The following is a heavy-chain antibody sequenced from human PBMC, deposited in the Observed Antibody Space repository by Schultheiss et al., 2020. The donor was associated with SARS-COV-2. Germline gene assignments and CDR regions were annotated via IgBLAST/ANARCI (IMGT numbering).Heavy chain of an antibody. CDR1: GFAFPSYA. D-gene: IGHD2/OR15-2a*01. V-gene: IGHV3-9*01. J-gene: IGHJ6*02. CDR3: ARDNTYLGPMDV. CDR2: ISWNSDSI. Sequence: SLKISCAASGFAFPSYAMPCVRQAPGKGLEWVSCISWNSDSIGYADSVRGRFTISRDNAKNSLYLQMNSLSAEDSAVYYCARDNTYLGPMDVWGQGTTVTVSS.